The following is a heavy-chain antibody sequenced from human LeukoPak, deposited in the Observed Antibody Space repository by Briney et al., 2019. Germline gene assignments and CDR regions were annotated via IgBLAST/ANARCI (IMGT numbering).Heavy chain of an antibody. J-gene: IGHJ5*02. D-gene: IGHD3-22*01. CDR1: GFSFSSYG. CDR2: ISGSGGST. Sequence: GGSLRLSCAASGFSFSSYGMSWVRQAPGKGLEWVSAISGSGGSTYYADSVKGGFTISRDNAKNPRYLQMNSLSAEDTAVYYCARHSQKRALQIQGALGYDSSGYSAWGQGTLVTVSS. V-gene: IGHV3-23*01. CDR3: ARHSQKRALQIQGALGYDSSGYSA.